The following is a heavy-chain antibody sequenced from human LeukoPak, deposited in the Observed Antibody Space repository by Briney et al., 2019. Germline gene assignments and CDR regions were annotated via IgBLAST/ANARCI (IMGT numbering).Heavy chain of an antibody. V-gene: IGHV3-74*01. J-gene: IGHJ4*02. CDR1: GFTFSSYA. Sequence: GGSLRLSCAASGFTFSSYAMNWVRQAPGKGLEWVSRVNPQGSGTSYTDSVKGRFTISRDNAKDALHLRMDNLRVEDTAVYYCARARWSSTGWFLGYWGQGTLATVSS. CDR3: ARARWSSTGWFLGY. D-gene: IGHD6-19*01. CDR2: VNPQGSGT.